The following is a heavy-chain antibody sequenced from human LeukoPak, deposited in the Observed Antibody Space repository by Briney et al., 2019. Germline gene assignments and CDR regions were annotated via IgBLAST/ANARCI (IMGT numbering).Heavy chain of an antibody. Sequence: ASVKVSCKASGYTFTSYGISWVRQAPGQGLEWMGWISAYNGNTNYAQKFQGRVTMATDTSTNTAYTELRSLRSDDTAVYYCARDKLILLATSIFDYWGQGTLVTVSS. J-gene: IGHJ4*02. CDR3: ARDKLILLATSIFDY. CDR1: GYTFTSYG. D-gene: IGHD5-24*01. V-gene: IGHV1-18*01. CDR2: ISAYNGNT.